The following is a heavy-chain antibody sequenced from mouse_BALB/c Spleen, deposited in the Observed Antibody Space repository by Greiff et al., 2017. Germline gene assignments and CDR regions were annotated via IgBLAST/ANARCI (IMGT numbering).Heavy chain of an antibody. CDR2: ILPGSGST. Sequence: VQLQQSGAELMKPGASVKISCKATGYTFSSYWIEWVKQRPGHGLEWIGEILPGSGSTNYNEKFKGKATFTADTSSNTAYMQLSSLTSEDSAVYYCARRGVWPYFDYWGQGTTLTVSS. J-gene: IGHJ2*01. V-gene: IGHV1-9*01. CDR3: ARRGVWPYFDY. D-gene: IGHD2-10*02. CDR1: GYTFSSYW.